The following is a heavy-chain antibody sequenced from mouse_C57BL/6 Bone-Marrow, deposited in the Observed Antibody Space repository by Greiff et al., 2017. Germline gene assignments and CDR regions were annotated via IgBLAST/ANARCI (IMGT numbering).Heavy chain of an antibody. J-gene: IGHJ3*01. D-gene: IGHD3-3*01. CDR3: VRGPWAY. V-gene: IGHV10-1*01. CDR2: IRSKSNNYAT. CDR1: GFSFNTYA. Sequence: EVQVVESGGGLVQPKGSLKLSCAASGFSFNTYAMNWVRQAPGKGLEWVARIRSKSNNYATYYADSVKDRFTITRDDSESMLYLQMNNLKTEDTAMYYCVRGPWAYWGQGTLVTVSA.